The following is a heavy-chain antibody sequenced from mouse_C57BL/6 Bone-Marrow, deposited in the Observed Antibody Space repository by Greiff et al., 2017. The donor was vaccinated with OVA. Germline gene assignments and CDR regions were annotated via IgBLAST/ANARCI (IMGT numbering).Heavy chain of an antibody. J-gene: IGHJ1*03. Sequence: QVQLQQPGTELVKPGASVTLSCKASGYTFTSYWMHWVKQRPGQGLEWIGNINPSNGGTNYNEKFKSKATLTVDTSSSTAYMQLSSLTSEDSAVYYCARSPTLYGSPSYWYFDVWGTGTTVTVSS. CDR1: GYTFTSYW. D-gene: IGHD1-1*01. CDR3: ARSPTLYGSPSYWYFDV. CDR2: INPSNGGT. V-gene: IGHV1-53*01.